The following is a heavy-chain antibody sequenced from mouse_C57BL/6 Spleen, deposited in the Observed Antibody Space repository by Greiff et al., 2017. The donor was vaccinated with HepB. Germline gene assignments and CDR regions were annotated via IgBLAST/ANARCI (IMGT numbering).Heavy chain of an antibody. V-gene: IGHV1-54*01. CDR3: ARNYDGYPRYAMDY. CDR2: INPGSGGT. CDR1: GYAFTNYL. J-gene: IGHJ4*01. D-gene: IGHD2-3*01. Sequence: VQLQQSGAELVRPGTSVKVSCKASGYAFTNYLIAWVKQRPGQGLEWIGVINPGSGGTNYNEKFKGQATLTADKSSSTAYMQLSSLTSEDSAVYFCARNYDGYPRYAMDYWGQGTSVTVSS.